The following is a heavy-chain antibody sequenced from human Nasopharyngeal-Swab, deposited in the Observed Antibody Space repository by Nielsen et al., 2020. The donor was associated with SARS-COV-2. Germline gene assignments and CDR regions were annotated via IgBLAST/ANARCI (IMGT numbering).Heavy chain of an antibody. CDR3: ARDIYCSSTSCPNTGGTWFDP. V-gene: IGHV3-66*01. D-gene: IGHD2-2*01. J-gene: IGHJ5*02. CDR1: GFTVSSNY. CDR2: IYSGGST. Sequence: GGSLRLSCAASGFTVSSNYMSWVRQAPGKGLEWVSVIYSGGSTYYADSVKGRFTISRDNSKNTLYLQMNSLRAEDTAVYYCARDIYCSSTSCPNTGGTWFDPWAREPWSPSPQ.